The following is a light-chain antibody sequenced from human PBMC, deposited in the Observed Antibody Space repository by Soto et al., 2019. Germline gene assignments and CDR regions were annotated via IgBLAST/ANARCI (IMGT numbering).Light chain of an antibody. CDR1: SSDVGGYNY. V-gene: IGLV2-14*01. J-gene: IGLJ1*01. CDR2: DVS. CDR3: SSYTRSSTRYV. Sequence: QSALTQPASVSGSPGQSITISCTGTSSDVGGYNYVSWYQQHPGKAPKLMIYDVSNRPSGVSNRLSGSKSGNTASLTISGLQAEDEADYYCSSYTRSSTRYVFGTGTKVTVL.